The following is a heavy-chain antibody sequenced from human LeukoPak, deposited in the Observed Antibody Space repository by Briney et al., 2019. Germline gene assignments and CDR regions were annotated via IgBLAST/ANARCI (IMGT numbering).Heavy chain of an antibody. CDR3: ARGFRFGDFDY. CDR1: GGSFSGYY. J-gene: IGHJ4*02. Sequence: SETLSLTCAVYGGSFSGYYWSWIRQPPGKGLEWIGEINHSGSTNYNPSLKSRVTISVDTSKNQFSLKLSSVTAADTAVYYCARGFRFGDFDYWGQGTLVTVSS. V-gene: IGHV4-34*01. D-gene: IGHD3-10*01. CDR2: INHSGST.